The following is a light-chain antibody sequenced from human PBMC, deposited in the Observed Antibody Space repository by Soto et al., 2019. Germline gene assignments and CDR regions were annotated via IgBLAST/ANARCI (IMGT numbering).Light chain of an antibody. CDR2: SNI. CDR1: SSNIGNNT. Sequence: QSALTQSPSASRTPGQGVTISCSGSSSNIGNNTAHRYQQFPGTAPKLLIYSNIKRPSGVPDRFSGSKSVTSASLAIRGLQSEDEADYFCATWDGSLSAYVFGTGTKVTVL. J-gene: IGLJ1*01. CDR3: ATWDGSLSAYV. V-gene: IGLV1-44*01.